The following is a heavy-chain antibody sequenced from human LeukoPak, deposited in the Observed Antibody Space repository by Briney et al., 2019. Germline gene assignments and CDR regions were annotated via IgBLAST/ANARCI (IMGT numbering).Heavy chain of an antibody. CDR1: GGSISSYY. CDR2: IYYSGST. D-gene: IGHD1-26*01. CDR3: ARGVNSGYFDY. V-gene: IGHV4-59*01. Sequence: SETLSLTCTVSGGSISSYYWSWIRQPPGKGLEWIGYIYYSGSTNYNPSLKSRVTISVDTSKNQFSLKLSSVTAADTAVYYCARGVNSGYFDYCGQGTLVTVSS. J-gene: IGHJ4*02.